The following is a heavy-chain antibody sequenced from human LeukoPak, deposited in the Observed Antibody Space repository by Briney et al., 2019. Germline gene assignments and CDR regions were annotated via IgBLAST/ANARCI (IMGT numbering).Heavy chain of an antibody. CDR3: ARLNTAEASYYYDSSGYYRCFDY. CDR2: IYYSGST. V-gene: IGHV4-39*01. D-gene: IGHD3-22*01. J-gene: IGHJ4*02. CDR1: GGSISSSSYY. Sequence: SETLSLTCTVSGGSISSSSYYWGWIRQPPGKGLEWNGSIYYSGSTYYNPSLKSRVTISVDTSKNQFSLKLSSVTAADTAVYYCARLNTAEASYYYDSSGYYRCFDYWGQGTLVTVSS.